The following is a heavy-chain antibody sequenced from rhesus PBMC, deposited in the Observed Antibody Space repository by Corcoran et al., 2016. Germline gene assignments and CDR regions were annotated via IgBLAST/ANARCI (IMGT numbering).Heavy chain of an antibody. CDR2: IKSKASGGTA. CDR3: ARDYYGSLDY. V-gene: IGHV3-16*01. J-gene: IGHJ4*01. Sequence: EVQLVESGGGLVQPGGSLRLSCAAPGFTFRNTWMNWVRQATGKGLEWVGIIKSKASGGTAAYAESVKGRFTISRDDSKNTLYLQMSSLKTEDTAVYYCARDYYGSLDYWGQGVLVTVSS. D-gene: IGHD3-28*01. CDR1: GFTFRNTW.